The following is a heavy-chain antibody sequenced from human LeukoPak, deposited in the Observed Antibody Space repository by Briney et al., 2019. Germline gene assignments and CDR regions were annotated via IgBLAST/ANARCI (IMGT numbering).Heavy chain of an antibody. D-gene: IGHD3-16*01. Sequence: ASVKVSCEASGYTFTSYDINWVRQATGQGLEWMGWMNPNSGNTGYAQKFQGRVTMTRNTSISTAYMELSSLRSEDTAVYYCARGLGDLRSLDGMDVWGQGTTVTVSS. J-gene: IGHJ6*02. CDR3: ARGLGDLRSLDGMDV. V-gene: IGHV1-8*01. CDR1: GYTFTSYD. CDR2: MNPNSGNT.